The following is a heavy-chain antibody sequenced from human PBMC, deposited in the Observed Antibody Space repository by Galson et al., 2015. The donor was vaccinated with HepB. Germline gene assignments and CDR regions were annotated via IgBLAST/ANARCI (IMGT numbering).Heavy chain of an antibody. CDR1: GFTFTSSA. D-gene: IGHD3-10*01. J-gene: IGHJ4*02. V-gene: IGHV1-58*01. Sequence: SVKVSCKASGFTFTSSAVQWVRQARGQRLEWIGWIVVGSGNTNYAQKFQERVTITRDMSTSTAYMELSSLRSEDTAVYYCAASKPDRWYYYGSGSFDYWGQGTLVTVSS. CDR2: IVVGSGNT. CDR3: AASKPDRWYYYGSGSFDY.